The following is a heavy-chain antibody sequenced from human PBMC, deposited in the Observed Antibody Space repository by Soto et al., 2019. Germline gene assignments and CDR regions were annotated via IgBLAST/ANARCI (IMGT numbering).Heavy chain of an antibody. J-gene: IGHJ5*02. CDR2: IYYSGST. Sequence: SETLPLTCTVSGGSISSYYWSWIRQPPGKGLEWIGYIYYSGSTNYNPSLKSRVTISVDTSKNQFSLKLSSVTAADTAVYYCARAVKHRPSANWFDPWGQGTLVTVS. V-gene: IGHV4-59*01. D-gene: IGHD2-21*01. CDR3: ARAVKHRPSANWFDP. CDR1: GGSISSYY.